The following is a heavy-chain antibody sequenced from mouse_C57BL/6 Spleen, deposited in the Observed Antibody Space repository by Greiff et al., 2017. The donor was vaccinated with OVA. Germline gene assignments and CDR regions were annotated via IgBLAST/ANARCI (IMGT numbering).Heavy chain of an antibody. D-gene: IGHD2-4*01. CDR3: AGYYDYDGYFDV. CDR1: GFNINDYY. J-gene: IGHJ1*03. Sequence: VQLQQSGAELVKPGASVKLSCTASGFNINDYYMHWVKQRTEQGLEWIGRIDPEDGDTKYAPKFQGKATITADTSSNTAYLQLSSLTSEDTAVYYCAGYYDYDGYFDVWGTGTTVTVSS. V-gene: IGHV14-2*01. CDR2: IDPEDGDT.